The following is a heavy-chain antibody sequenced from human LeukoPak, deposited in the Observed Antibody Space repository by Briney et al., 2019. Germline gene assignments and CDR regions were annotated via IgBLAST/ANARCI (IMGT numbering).Heavy chain of an antibody. Sequence: PSETLSLTCTVSGDSISSSIYYWGWIRQPPGKGLEWIGCIYYNGYTYYTSSLKSRVTIFVDTSKNQFSPKLISVTAADTAVYYCARQGGDTMVRGVVRDWFDPWGQGTLVTVSS. V-gene: IGHV4-39*01. CDR2: IYYNGYT. CDR1: GDSISSSIYY. J-gene: IGHJ5*02. D-gene: IGHD3-10*01. CDR3: ARQGGDTMVRGVVRDWFDP.